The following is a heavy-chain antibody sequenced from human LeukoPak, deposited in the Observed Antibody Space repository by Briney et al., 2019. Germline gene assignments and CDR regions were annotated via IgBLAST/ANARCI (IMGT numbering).Heavy chain of an antibody. V-gene: IGHV3-48*01. J-gene: IGHJ5*02. Sequence: SGGSLRLSCAASEFTFSSYSMNWVRQAPGKGLEWVSYITNSGNSKSYADSVKGRFTISRDNSKNMLYLQMSSLRVEDTAVYYCVKDRGSWNYGWFDPWGQGTLVTVSS. CDR2: ITNSGNSK. D-gene: IGHD1-7*01. CDR3: VKDRGSWNYGWFDP. CDR1: EFTFSSYS.